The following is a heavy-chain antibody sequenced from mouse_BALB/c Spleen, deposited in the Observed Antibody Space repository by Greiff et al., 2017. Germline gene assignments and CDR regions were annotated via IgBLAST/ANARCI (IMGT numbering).Heavy chain of an antibody. CDR3: ASEGGNYYFDY. CDR1: GYSITSDYA. Sequence: EVHLVESGPGLVKPSQSLSLTCTVTGYSITSDYAWNWIRQFPGNKLEWMGYISYSGSTSYNPSLKSRISITRDTSKNQFFLQLNSVTTEDTATYYCASEGGNYYFDYWGQGTTLTVSS. D-gene: IGHD2-1*01. J-gene: IGHJ2*01. CDR2: ISYSGST. V-gene: IGHV3-2*02.